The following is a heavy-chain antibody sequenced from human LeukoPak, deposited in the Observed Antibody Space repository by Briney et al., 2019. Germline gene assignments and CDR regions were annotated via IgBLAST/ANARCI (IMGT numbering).Heavy chain of an antibody. D-gene: IGHD5-18*01. Sequence: GGSLRLSCAASGFTFSSYEMNWVRQAPGKGLEWVSYISSSGSTIYYADSVKGRSTISSDNAKNSLYLQMNSLTAEDTAVYYCARDVDTAMVFSGMDVWGQGTTVTVSS. J-gene: IGHJ6*02. CDR3: ARDVDTAMVFSGMDV. CDR2: ISSSGSTI. V-gene: IGHV3-48*03. CDR1: GFTFSSYE.